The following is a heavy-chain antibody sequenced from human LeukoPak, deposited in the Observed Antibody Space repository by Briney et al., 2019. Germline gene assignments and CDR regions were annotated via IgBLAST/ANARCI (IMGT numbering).Heavy chain of an antibody. CDR1: GFTSSSYG. D-gene: IGHD4-11*01. CDR2: TWNDGSKK. Sequence: HPLGSLRLSCAASGFTSSSYGMHCVRQAPDKGLEWVAVTWNDGSKKYYTDSVRGGFTISKDNSKNTLYLQMNSLRAEDTAVYYCARHHSAGRYYFDYCGQGSLVTVSS. J-gene: IGHJ4*02. CDR3: ARHHSAGRYYFDY. V-gene: IGHV3-33*01.